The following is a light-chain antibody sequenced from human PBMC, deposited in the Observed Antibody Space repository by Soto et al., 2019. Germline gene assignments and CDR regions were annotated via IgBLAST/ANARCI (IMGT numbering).Light chain of an antibody. Sequence: EIEMTQSPATLSVSPGERPTLSCRASQSVSINLAWYQQKPGQAPRLLIYGASTRATGIPARFSGSGSGTEFTLTISRLQNEDFATYYCQQRYSTTITFCQGTRPEIK. CDR2: GAS. J-gene: IGKJ5*01. CDR3: QQRYSTTIT. CDR1: QSVSIN. V-gene: IGKV3-15*01.